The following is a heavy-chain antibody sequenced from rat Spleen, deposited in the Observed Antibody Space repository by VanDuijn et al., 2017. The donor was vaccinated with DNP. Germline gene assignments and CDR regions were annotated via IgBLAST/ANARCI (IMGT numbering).Heavy chain of an antibody. J-gene: IGHJ3*01. CDR1: GFNFNAYW. CDR2: INEDSSIM. D-gene: IGHD4-2*01. CDR3: VTRGDPYDNWFAY. Sequence: EVRLVESGGGLVQPGRSLKLSCAASGFNFNAYWMGWVRQAPGKGLEWSGEINEDSSIMNYGPSLRERVSFSRDNAQNILYLQMSELGSEDTGIYYCVTRGDPYDNWFAYWGRGTLVTVSS. V-gene: IGHV4-2*01.